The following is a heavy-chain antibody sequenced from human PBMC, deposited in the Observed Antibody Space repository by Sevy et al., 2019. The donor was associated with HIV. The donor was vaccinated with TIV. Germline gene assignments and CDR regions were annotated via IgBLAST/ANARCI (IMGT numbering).Heavy chain of an antibody. V-gene: IGHV4-39*01. J-gene: IGHJ3*01. D-gene: IGHD6-19*01. Sequence: SESLSLTCTVSDVSISSGTNYWGWIRQPPGKGLEWIGSIYYSGTTHYNPSLKSRVTMSADTSMNQFSRKLSSVTVADTAVYYCARQRGGWYEYDASDVWGQGTMVTVSS. CDR2: IYYSGTT. CDR3: ARQRGGWYEYDASDV. CDR1: DVSISSGTNY.